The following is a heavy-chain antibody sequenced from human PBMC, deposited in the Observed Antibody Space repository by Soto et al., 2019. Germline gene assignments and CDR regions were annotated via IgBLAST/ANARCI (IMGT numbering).Heavy chain of an antibody. CDR1: GFTFSSYT. CDR3: TREGF. CDR2: ISTSGSTM. J-gene: IGHJ4*02. V-gene: IGHV3-48*02. Sequence: PGGSLRLSCAGSGFTFSSYTMNWVRQAPGKGLEWISYISTSGSTMHYADPVRGRFTISRDNARNSVYLQMNSLRDEDTAIYYCTREGFWGQGT.